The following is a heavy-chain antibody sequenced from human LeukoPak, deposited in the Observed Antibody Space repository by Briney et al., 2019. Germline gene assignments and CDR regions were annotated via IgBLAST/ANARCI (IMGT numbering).Heavy chain of an antibody. CDR3: VKDRGGFFDY. Sequence: PGGSLRLSCSASGFTFNNYAIHWVRQAPGKGLEYVSVISNNGDSTYYADSVKGRFTMSRDSSKNTLYLQMSSLRAEDTAVYYCVKDRGGFFDYWGQGTLVTVSS. J-gene: IGHJ4*02. D-gene: IGHD3-16*01. V-gene: IGHV3-64D*06. CDR1: GFTFNNYA. CDR2: ISNNGDST.